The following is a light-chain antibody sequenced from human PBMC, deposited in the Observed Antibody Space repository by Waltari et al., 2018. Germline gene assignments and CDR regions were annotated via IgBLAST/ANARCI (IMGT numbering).Light chain of an antibody. V-gene: IGLV4-69*01. Sequence: QLVLTKSPSAFASLGASLKLTCTLSSGNGNYASAWHKQLPEKGPRCLMKLNSDGSHNKGDGVPDRFSGSSSGAERYLTISSLQSEDEADYYCQTWGTGIVIFGGGTRLTVL. J-gene: IGLJ2*01. CDR1: SGNGNYA. CDR2: LNSDGSH. CDR3: QTWGTGIVI.